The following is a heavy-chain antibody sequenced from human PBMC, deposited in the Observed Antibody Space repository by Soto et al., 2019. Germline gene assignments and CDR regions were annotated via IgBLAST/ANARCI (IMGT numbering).Heavy chain of an antibody. CDR3: ATDILTGRFDY. J-gene: IGHJ4*02. Sequence: PGGSLRLSCAASGFTFSIYGMHWFRQAPGKGLEWVAVIWYDGSNKYYADSVKGRFTISRDNSKNTLYLQMNSLRAEDTAVYYCATDILTGRFDYWGQGTLVTVS. D-gene: IGHD3-9*01. V-gene: IGHV3-33*01. CDR1: GFTFSIYG. CDR2: IWYDGSNK.